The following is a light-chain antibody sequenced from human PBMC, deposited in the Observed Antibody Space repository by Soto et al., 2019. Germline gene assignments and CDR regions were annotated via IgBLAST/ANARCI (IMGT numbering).Light chain of an antibody. Sequence: QSALTQPASVSGSPGQSITISCTGTNSDVDNFNYVSWYQQHPGEAPTLIIYELYIRPSGVSNRFSGSKSGNTASLTISGLQPEDEGDYYCSSFAGSSTLVFGGGTKVTVL. CDR1: NSDVDNFNY. V-gene: IGLV2-14*01. CDR3: SSFAGSSTLV. CDR2: ELY. J-gene: IGLJ2*01.